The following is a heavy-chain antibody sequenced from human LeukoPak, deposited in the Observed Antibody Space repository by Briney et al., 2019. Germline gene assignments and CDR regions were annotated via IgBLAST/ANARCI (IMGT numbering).Heavy chain of an antibody. Sequence: SQTLSLTCAVSGGSISSGGYSWSWIRQPPGKGLEWIGYIYHSGSTYYNPSLKSRVTISVDRSKNQFSLKLSSVTAADTAVYYCARGDYGSGSSSFDYWGQGTLVTVSS. D-gene: IGHD3-10*01. J-gene: IGHJ4*02. CDR2: IYHSGST. CDR3: ARGDYGSGSSSFDY. CDR1: GGSISSGGYS. V-gene: IGHV4-30-2*01.